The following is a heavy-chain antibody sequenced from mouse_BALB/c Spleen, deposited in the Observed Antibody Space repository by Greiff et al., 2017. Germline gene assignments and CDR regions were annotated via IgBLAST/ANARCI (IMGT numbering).Heavy chain of an antibody. J-gene: IGHJ4*01. CDR2: IRNKANGYTT. Sequence: EVKLVESGGGLVQPGGSLRLSCATSGFTFTDYYMSWVRQPPGKALEWLGFIRNKANGYTTEYSASVKGRFTISRDNSQSILYLQMNTLRAEDSATYYCARVLGLRAMDYWGQGTSVTVSS. CDR3: ARVLGLRAMDY. V-gene: IGHV7-3*02. CDR1: GFTFTDYY. D-gene: IGHD3-1*01.